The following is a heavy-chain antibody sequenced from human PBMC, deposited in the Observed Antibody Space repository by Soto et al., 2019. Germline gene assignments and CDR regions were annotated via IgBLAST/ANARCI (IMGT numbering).Heavy chain of an antibody. J-gene: IGHJ5*02. D-gene: IGHD6-19*01. CDR3: AKDLGSVAGTNWFDP. V-gene: IGHV3-30*18. CDR1: GFTFSSYG. Sequence: QVQLVESGGGVVQPGRSLRLSCAASGFTFSSYGMHWVRQAPGKGLEWLAVISYDGSNKYYADSVKGRFTISRDNSKNTLYLQMNSLRAEDTAVYYCAKDLGSVAGTNWFDPWGQGTLVTVSS. CDR2: ISYDGSNK.